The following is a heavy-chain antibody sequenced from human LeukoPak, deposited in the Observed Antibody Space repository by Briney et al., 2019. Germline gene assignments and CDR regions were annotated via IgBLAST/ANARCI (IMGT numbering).Heavy chain of an antibody. J-gene: IGHJ4*02. V-gene: IGHV4-59*01. D-gene: IGHD5-24*01. CDR3: ARGERRDGYTFGY. Sequence: SETLSLTCTFSGGSLSTYYWSWIRQPPGKGLEGIGYVYYNGSTNYNPSLKSRVTISLDTSKNQFSLMLSSGTAADTAVYFCARGERRDGYTFGYWGQGTLVTVSS. CDR1: GGSLSTYY. CDR2: VYYNGST.